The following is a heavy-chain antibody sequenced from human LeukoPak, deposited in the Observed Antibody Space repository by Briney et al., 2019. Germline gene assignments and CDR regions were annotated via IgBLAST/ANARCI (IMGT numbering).Heavy chain of an antibody. V-gene: IGHV3-30*02. CDR3: AKASGQAGYCSSTSCHYTFDY. CDR1: GFTFSSYS. CDR2: IRYDGSDK. D-gene: IGHD2-2*01. Sequence: GGSLRLSCAASGFTFSSYSMNWVRQAPGKGLEWVAFIRYDGSDKYYADSVKGRFTVSRDNSKNTLYLQMNSLRAEDTTVYYCAKASGQAGYCSSTSCHYTFDYWGQGTLVTVSS. J-gene: IGHJ4*02.